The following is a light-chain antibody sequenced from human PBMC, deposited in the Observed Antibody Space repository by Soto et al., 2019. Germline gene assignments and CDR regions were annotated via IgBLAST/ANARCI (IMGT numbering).Light chain of an antibody. CDR2: EVS. Sequence: QSALTQPASVSGSPGQSITISCTGTSSDVGGYNYVSWYQQHPGKAPKLMIYEVSNRPSGVSNRFSGSKSGNTASLTISGLQAEDEADYYRSSYTSSIPYVFGTGTKVTVL. CDR1: SSDVGGYNY. CDR3: SSYTSSIPYV. V-gene: IGLV2-14*01. J-gene: IGLJ1*01.